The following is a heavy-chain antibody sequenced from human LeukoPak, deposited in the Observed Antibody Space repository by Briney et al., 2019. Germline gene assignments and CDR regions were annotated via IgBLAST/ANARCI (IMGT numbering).Heavy chain of an antibody. Sequence: ASVKVSCKASGYIFTSYDINWVRQATGQGLEWMGWMNPNSGNTGYAQKFQGRVTMTRDTSISTIYMELSSLRSDDTAVYYCARFSGSSNFDYWGQGTLVTVPS. D-gene: IGHD1-26*01. V-gene: IGHV1-8*01. CDR3: ARFSGSSNFDY. CDR1: GYIFTSYD. J-gene: IGHJ4*02. CDR2: MNPNSGNT.